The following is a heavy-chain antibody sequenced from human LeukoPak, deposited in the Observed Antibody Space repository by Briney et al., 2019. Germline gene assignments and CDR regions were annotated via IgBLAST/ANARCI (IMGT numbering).Heavy chain of an antibody. D-gene: IGHD3-22*01. Sequence: ASVKVSCKASGYTFTSYYMHWVRQAPGQGLEWMGIINPSGGSTSYAQKFQGRVTMTRDTSTSTVYMELSSLRSEDTAVYYCVRGKFRHYYDSSGYYYGWFDPWGQGTLVTVSS. J-gene: IGHJ5*02. CDR3: VRGKFRHYYDSSGYYYGWFDP. CDR1: GYTFTSYY. CDR2: INPSGGST. V-gene: IGHV1-46*01.